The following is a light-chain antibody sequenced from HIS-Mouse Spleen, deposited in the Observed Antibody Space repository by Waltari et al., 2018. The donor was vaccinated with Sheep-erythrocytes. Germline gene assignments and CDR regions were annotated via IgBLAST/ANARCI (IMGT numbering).Light chain of an antibody. J-gene: IGLJ1*01. V-gene: IGLV2-14*01. CDR3: SSYTSSSAYV. Sequence: QSALTQPASVSGSPGQSITISCTGTSSDVGGYNYVPWYQQYPGKAPNLMIYEVSNRPSGVSNRFSGSKSGNTASLTISGLQAEDEADYYCSSYTSSSAYVFGTGTKVTVL. CDR1: SSDVGGYNY. CDR2: EVS.